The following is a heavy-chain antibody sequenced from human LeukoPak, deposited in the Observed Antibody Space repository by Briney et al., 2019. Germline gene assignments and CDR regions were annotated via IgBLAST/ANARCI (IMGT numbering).Heavy chain of an antibody. V-gene: IGHV1-69*06. CDR3: ARGAYSSSSYYYYYMDV. J-gene: IGHJ6*03. CDR2: IIPIFGKA. Sequence: ASVKVSCKASGCTFTSYAISWVRQAPGQGLEWMGGIIPIFGKAKYAQKFQGRVTIAADKSTSTAYMELSSLRSEDTAVYYCARGAYSSSSYYYYYMDVWGKGTTVTVSS. CDR1: GCTFTSYA. D-gene: IGHD6-6*01.